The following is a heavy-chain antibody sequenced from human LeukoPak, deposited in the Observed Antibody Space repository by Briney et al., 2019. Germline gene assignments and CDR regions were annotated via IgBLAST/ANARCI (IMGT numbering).Heavy chain of an antibody. J-gene: IGHJ3*02. CDR2: ISGSGGST. Sequence: GGSLRLSCAASGFTFSSYAMSWVRQAPGKGLEWVSAISGSGGSTYYADSVKGRFTISGDNSKNTLYLQMNSLRAEDTAVYYCAEELVARDAFDIWGQGTMVTVSS. V-gene: IGHV3-23*01. CDR3: AEELVARDAFDI. D-gene: IGHD5-12*01. CDR1: GFTFSSYA.